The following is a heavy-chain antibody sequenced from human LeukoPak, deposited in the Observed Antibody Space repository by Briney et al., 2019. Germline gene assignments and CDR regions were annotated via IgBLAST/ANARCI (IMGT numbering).Heavy chain of an antibody. CDR3: AKTPNPPYYFDC. Sequence: GGSLRLSCAASGFTFSSYGMHWVRQAPGKGLEWVAVIWYDGSNKYYADSVKGRFTISRDNSKNTLYLQMNSLRAEDTAVYYCAKTPNPPYYFDCWGQGTLVTVSS. V-gene: IGHV3-33*06. D-gene: IGHD2-15*01. CDR1: GFTFSSYG. J-gene: IGHJ4*02. CDR2: IWYDGSNK.